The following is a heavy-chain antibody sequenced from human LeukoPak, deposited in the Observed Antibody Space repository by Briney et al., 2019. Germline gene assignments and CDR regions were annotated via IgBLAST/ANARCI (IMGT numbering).Heavy chain of an antibody. CDR2: IYYSGST. Sequence: PSETLSLTCTVSGGSISSYYWSWIRQPPGKGLEWVGYIYYSGSTNYNPSLKSRVTISVDTSKNQFSLKLSSLTAADTAVYYCARLGSSNWYNYYYTMDDWGQGTTVTVSS. V-gene: IGHV4-59*01. D-gene: IGHD6-13*01. J-gene: IGHJ6*02. CDR3: ARLGSSNWYNYYYTMDD. CDR1: GGSISSYY.